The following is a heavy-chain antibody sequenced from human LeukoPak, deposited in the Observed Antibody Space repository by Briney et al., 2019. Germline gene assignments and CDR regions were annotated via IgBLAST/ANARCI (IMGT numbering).Heavy chain of an antibody. V-gene: IGHV1-2*02. D-gene: IGHD3-3*01. CDR2: INPNSGGT. CDR3: ATGGLGFLADEIPLGDYFDY. Sequence: ASVKVSCKASGYTFTGYYMHWVRQAPGQGLEWMGWINPNSGGTNYAQKFQGRVTMTRDTSISTAYMELSRLRSDDTAVYYCATGGLGFLADEIPLGDYFDYWGQRTLVTVSS. J-gene: IGHJ4*02. CDR1: GYTFTGYY.